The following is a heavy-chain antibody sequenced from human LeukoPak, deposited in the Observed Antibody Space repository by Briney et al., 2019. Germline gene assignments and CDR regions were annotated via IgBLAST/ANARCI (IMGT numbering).Heavy chain of an antibody. V-gene: IGHV4-38-2*02. CDR1: GYSISSGYY. J-gene: IGHJ5*02. CDR2: IYHSGST. CDR3: ARDSPYSGYDVWFDP. D-gene: IGHD5-12*01. Sequence: SETLSLTCTVSGYSISSGYYWSWIRQPPGKGLEWIGSIYHSGSTYYNPSLKSRVTISVDTSKNQFSLKLSSVTAADTAVYYCARDSPYSGYDVWFDPWGQGTLVTVSS.